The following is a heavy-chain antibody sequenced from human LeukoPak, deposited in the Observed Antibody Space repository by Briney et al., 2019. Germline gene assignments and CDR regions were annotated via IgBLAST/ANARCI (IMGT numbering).Heavy chain of an antibody. CDR2: IYHSGST. CDR1: GGSISSGGYS. J-gene: IGHJ5*02. V-gene: IGHV4-30-2*01. D-gene: IGHD2-15*01. Sequence: SETLSLTYAVSGGSISSGGYSWSWIRQPPGKGLEWIGYIYHSGSTNYNPSLKSRVTISVDTSKNQFSLKLSSVTAADTAVYYCARQPNIVVVVAATRNPMGPNWFDPWGQGTLVTVSS. CDR3: ARQPNIVVVVAATRNPMGPNWFDP.